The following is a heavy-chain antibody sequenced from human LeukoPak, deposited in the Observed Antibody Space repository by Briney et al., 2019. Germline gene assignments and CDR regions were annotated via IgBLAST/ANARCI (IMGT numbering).Heavy chain of an antibody. D-gene: IGHD2-15*01. V-gene: IGHV1-46*01. CDR3: ARDEYRSGGSCYPGPY. CDR2: INPSGGST. Sequence: ASVKVSCKASGYTFTSYYMHWVRQAPGQGREWMGIINPSGGSTSYAQRFQGRVTMTRDMSTSTVYMELSSLRSEDTAVYYCARDEYRSGGSCYPGPYWGQGTLVTVSS. J-gene: IGHJ4*02. CDR1: GYTFTSYY.